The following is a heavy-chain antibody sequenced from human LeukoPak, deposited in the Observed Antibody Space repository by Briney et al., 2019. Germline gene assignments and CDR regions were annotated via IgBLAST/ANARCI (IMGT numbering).Heavy chain of an antibody. CDR2: ISSSSSTI. CDR1: GFTFSSHS. V-gene: IGHV3-48*01. Sequence: PGGSLRLSCAASGFTFSSHSMNWVRQAPGEGLEWVSYISSSSSTIYYADSVKGRFTISRDNAKNSLYLQMNSLRAEDTAVYYCARAESSGWYDPFDYWGQGTLVTVSS. D-gene: IGHD6-19*01. J-gene: IGHJ4*02. CDR3: ARAESSGWYDPFDY.